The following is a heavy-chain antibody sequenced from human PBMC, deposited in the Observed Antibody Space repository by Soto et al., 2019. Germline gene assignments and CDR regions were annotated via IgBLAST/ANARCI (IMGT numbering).Heavy chain of an antibody. D-gene: IGHD6-13*01. CDR3: AAWPRSSWFDY. J-gene: IGHJ4*02. CDR1: GFPFSAYW. V-gene: IGHV3-7*05. CDR2: IKQDGTEK. Sequence: EVQLAESGGGLVQPGGSLILSCVGSGFPFSAYWMGWVRQSPVRGLEWVANIKQDGTEKMYVDSVKGRVTVSRDNAENSVYLHLNSLRVEDTAVYYCAAWPRSSWFDYWGRGTLVTVSS.